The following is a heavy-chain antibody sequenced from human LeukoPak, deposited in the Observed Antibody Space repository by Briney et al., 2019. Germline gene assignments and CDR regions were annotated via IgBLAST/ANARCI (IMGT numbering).Heavy chain of an antibody. V-gene: IGHV3-33*01. Sequence: PGGSLRLSCAASGFTFSSYGMHWVRQAPGKGLEWVAVIWYDGSNKYYADSVKGRFTISRDNSKNTLYPQMNSLRAEDTAVYYCARGGDYDILTGFRYYYGMDVWGQGTTVTVSS. CDR3: ARGGDYDILTGFRYYYGMDV. CDR2: IWYDGSNK. D-gene: IGHD3-9*01. J-gene: IGHJ6*02. CDR1: GFTFSSYG.